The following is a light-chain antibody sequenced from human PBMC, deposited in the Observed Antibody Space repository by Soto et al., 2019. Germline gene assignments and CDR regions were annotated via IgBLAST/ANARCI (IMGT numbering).Light chain of an antibody. J-gene: IGLJ2*01. CDR2: SNN. CDR1: SSNIGSNT. Sequence: QSVLTQPPSASGTPGQSFTISCSGSSSNIGSNTVNWYQQLPGTAPKLLIYSNNQRPSGVPDRFSGSKSGTSASLAISGLQSEDEADYYCAAWDDSLNGPVFGGGTKLTVL. CDR3: AAWDDSLNGPV. V-gene: IGLV1-44*01.